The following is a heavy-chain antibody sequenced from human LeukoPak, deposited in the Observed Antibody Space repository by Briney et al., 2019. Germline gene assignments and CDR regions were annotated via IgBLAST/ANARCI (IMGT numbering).Heavy chain of an antibody. CDR3: AREGGGRFDYFDY. CDR2: IKQDGSEK. V-gene: IGHV3-7*01. J-gene: IGHJ4*02. CDR1: GFTFSSYW. Sequence: GGSLRLSCAASGFTFSSYWMSWVRQAPGKGLEGVANIKQDGSEKYYVDSVKGRFTISRDNAKNSLYLQMNSLRAEDTAVYYCAREGGGRFDYFDYWGQGTLVTVSS. D-gene: IGHD2-15*01.